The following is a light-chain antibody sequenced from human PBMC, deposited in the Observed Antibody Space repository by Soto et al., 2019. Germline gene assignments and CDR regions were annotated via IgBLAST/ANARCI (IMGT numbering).Light chain of an antibody. CDR1: NSDIGGFPY. Sequence: QSVLTQPASVSGSPGQSITISCTGTNSDIGGFPYVSWYQQHPGKAPKLMIYEVSNRPSGVSNRFSGSKSGNMASLTISGLQAEDEADYYCTSYTVSTTVLFGGGTKLTVL. J-gene: IGLJ2*01. CDR3: TSYTVSTTVL. CDR2: EVS. V-gene: IGLV2-14*01.